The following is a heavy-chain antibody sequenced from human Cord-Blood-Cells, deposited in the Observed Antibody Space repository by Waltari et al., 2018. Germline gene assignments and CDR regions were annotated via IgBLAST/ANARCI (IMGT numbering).Heavy chain of an antibody. CDR3: VREGATGGFDY. J-gene: IGHJ4*02. Sequence: QVQLVESGGGVVRPGRSLRLPWAASGFNFSSYAMPWVRQAPGKGLGWVAVISYDGSNKYYAGSVKGRFTISRDNSKNTLYLQMNSLRAEDTAVYYCVREGATGGFDYWGQGTLVTVSS. CDR1: GFNFSSYA. V-gene: IGHV3-30-3*01. D-gene: IGHD1-26*01. CDR2: ISYDGSNK.